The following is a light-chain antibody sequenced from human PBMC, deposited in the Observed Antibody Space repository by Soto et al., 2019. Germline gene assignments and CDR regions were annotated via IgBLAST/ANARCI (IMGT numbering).Light chain of an antibody. CDR3: SSYTSSSTLV. V-gene: IGLV2-18*02. Sequence: QSALTQPASVSGSPGQSITIPCTGTSSDVGSYNRVSWYQQPPGTAPKLMIYEVRNRPSGVPDRFSGSKSGNTASLTISGLQAEDEADYYCSSYTSSSTLVFGTGTKLTVL. J-gene: IGLJ1*01. CDR2: EVR. CDR1: SSDVGSYNR.